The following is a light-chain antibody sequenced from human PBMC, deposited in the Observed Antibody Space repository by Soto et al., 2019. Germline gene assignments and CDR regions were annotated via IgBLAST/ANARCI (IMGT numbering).Light chain of an antibody. CDR1: SSDVGGYDY. J-gene: IGLJ1*01. V-gene: IGLV2-14*01. CDR3: SSKRGSTGV. CDR2: DVS. Sequence: QSVLPQPASVSGSPGQTITISCTATSSDVGGYDYVSWHQQHPGKAPKLMIYDVSKRPSGVSNRFSGSKSGNTASLTISGLQAEDEADYYCSSKRGSTGVFGTGTKVTVL.